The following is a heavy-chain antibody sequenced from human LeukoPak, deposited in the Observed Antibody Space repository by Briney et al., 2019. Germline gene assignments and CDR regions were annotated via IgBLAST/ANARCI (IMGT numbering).Heavy chain of an antibody. CDR3: ARDGPYYDFWSGYYTPSYWFDP. CDR1: GYTFTSYG. Sequence: GASVKVSCKASGYTFTSYGISWVRQAPGQGLEWMGWISAYNGNTNYAQKLQGRVTMTTDTSTSTAYMELRSLRSDDTAVYYCARDGPYYDFWSGYYTPSYWFDPWGQGTLVTVSS. CDR2: ISAYNGNT. V-gene: IGHV1-18*01. J-gene: IGHJ5*02. D-gene: IGHD3-3*01.